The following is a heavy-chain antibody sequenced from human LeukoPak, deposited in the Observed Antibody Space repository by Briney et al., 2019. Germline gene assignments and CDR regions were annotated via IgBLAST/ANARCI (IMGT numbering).Heavy chain of an antibody. J-gene: IGHJ4*02. D-gene: IGHD3-16*01. CDR3: ASAYYHYYFDY. V-gene: IGHV3-48*03. CDR1: EFTFSSYE. Sequence: GGSLRLSCAASEFTFSSYEINWVRQAPGKGLEWVSYISSSGTTIYYADSVKGRFTISRDNAKNSLYLQMNSLRAEDSAVYYCASAYYHYYFDYWGQGTLVTVSS. CDR2: ISSSGTTI.